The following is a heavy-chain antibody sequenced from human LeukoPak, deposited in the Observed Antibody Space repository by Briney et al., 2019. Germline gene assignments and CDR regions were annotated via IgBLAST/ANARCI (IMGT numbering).Heavy chain of an antibody. CDR3: AGPSEMATSLGRTYNWFDP. CDR1: GGSISSSSYY. Sequence: TSETLSLTCTVSGGSISSSSYYWGWIRQPPGKGLEWIGSIYYSGSTYYNPSLKSRVTISVDTSKNQFSLKLSSVTAADTAVYYCAGPSEMATSLGRTYNWFDPWGQGTLVTVSS. J-gene: IGHJ5*02. D-gene: IGHD5-24*01. CDR2: IYYSGST. V-gene: IGHV4-39*07.